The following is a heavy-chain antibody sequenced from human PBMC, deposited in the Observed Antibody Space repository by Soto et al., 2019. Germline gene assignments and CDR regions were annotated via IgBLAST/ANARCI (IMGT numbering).Heavy chain of an antibody. CDR3: ATVHCDGSGSYYGDAFDI. D-gene: IGHD3-10*01. J-gene: IGHJ3*02. Sequence: QVQLVQSGAEVKKPGASVKVSCKVSGYTLTELSMHWVRQAPGKGLEWMGGFDPEDGETIYAQKFQGRVTMTEDTSTDTAYMELSSLRSEDTAVYYCATVHCDGSGSYYGDAFDIWGQGTMVTVSS. CDR1: GYTLTELS. V-gene: IGHV1-24*01. CDR2: FDPEDGET.